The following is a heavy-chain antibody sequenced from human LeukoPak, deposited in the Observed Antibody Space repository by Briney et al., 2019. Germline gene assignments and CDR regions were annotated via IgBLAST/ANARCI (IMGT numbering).Heavy chain of an antibody. CDR3: ARAQGDSSGYYWNY. V-gene: IGHV1-69*02. Sequence: GASVKVSCKASGGTFSSYTISWVRQAPGQGLEWMGRIIPILGIANCAQKFQGRVTITADKSTSTAYMELSSLRSEGTAVYYCARAQGDSSGYYWNYWGQGTLVTVSS. D-gene: IGHD3-22*01. CDR2: IIPILGIA. CDR1: GGTFSSYT. J-gene: IGHJ4*02.